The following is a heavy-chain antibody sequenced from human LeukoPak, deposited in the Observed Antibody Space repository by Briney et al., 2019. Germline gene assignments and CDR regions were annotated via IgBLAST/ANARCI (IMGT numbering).Heavy chain of an antibody. D-gene: IGHD5-18*01. V-gene: IGHV3-23*01. CDR1: GLTFSDSR. Sequence: PGGSLRLSCAVSGLTFSDSRMIWVRQAPEKRLEWVAVTAGADDVIQYADSVKGRCTISRDISKNKLSLQMNSLRAEDTAVYFCARARLGDTGMAFPYYFDSWGQGTLVTVSS. CDR2: TAGADDVI. J-gene: IGHJ4*02. CDR3: ARARLGDTGMAFPYYFDS.